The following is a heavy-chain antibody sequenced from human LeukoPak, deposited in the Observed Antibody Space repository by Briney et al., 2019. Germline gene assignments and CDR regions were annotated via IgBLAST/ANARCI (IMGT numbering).Heavy chain of an antibody. CDR1: GFAFNIYS. Sequence: GGSLRLSCVASGFAFNIYSMNWVRQAPGKGLEWVAFIRYDGSNKYYADSVRGRFTISRDNAKNTLYLQMNTLRVEDTAVYYCTRDLMDYDVSTGLHHYYMDVWGQGTTVTVSS. V-gene: IGHV3-30*02. D-gene: IGHD3-9*01. CDR3: TRDLMDYDVSTGLHHYYMDV. J-gene: IGHJ6*02. CDR2: IRYDGSNK.